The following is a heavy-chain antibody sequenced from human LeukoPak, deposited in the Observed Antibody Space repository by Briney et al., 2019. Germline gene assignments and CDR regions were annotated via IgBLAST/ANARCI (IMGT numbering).Heavy chain of an antibody. J-gene: IGHJ4*02. CDR1: GGSISSGGYY. D-gene: IGHD3-16*01. CDR2: IYHSGST. Sequence: SETLSLTCTVSGGSISSGGYYWSWIRQPPGKGLEWIGYIYHSGSTYYNPSLKSRVTISVDRSKNQFSLKLSSVTAADTAVYYCAREEGISGGPFDYWGQGTLVTVSS. CDR3: AREEGISGGPFDY. V-gene: IGHV4-30-2*01.